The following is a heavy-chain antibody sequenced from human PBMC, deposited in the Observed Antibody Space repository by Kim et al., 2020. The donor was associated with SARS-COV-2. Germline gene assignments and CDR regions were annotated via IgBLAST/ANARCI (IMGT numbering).Heavy chain of an antibody. J-gene: IGHJ4*02. Sequence: GGSLRLSCAASGFTFSSYGMHWVRQAPGKGLEWVAVISYDGSNKYYADSVKGRFTISRDNSKNTLYLQMNSLRAEDTAVYYCAKGSRGSGELGVDYWGQG. CDR2: ISYDGSNK. D-gene: IGHD3-10*01. CDR3: AKGSRGSGELGVDY. V-gene: IGHV3-30*18. CDR1: GFTFSSYG.